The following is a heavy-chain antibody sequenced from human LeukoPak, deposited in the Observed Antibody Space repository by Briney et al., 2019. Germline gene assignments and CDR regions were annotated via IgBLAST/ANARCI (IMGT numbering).Heavy chain of an antibody. CDR3: ARTYYYGSGTVNYFDY. CDR1: GGTFSSYA. Sequence: SVKVSCKASGGTFSSYAISWVRQAPGQGLEWMGGIIPIFGTANYAQKFQGRVTITADESTSTAYMVLSSLRSEDTAVYYCARTYYYGSGTVNYFDYWGQGTLVTVSS. CDR2: IIPIFGTA. D-gene: IGHD3-10*01. J-gene: IGHJ4*02. V-gene: IGHV1-69*01.